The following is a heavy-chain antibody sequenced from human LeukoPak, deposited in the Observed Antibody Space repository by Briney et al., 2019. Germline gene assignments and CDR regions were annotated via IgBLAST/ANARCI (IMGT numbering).Heavy chain of an antibody. D-gene: IGHD6-19*01. CDR2: IYYSGNT. Sequence: PSETLSLTCTVSGGSISNYYWSWIRQPPGKGLEWIGYIYYSGNTNYNPSLKSRVTISVDTSKNQFSLKLSSVTAADTAVYYCARENYSSGWYGIIDYCGQGTLVTVSS. J-gene: IGHJ4*02. CDR1: GGSISNYY. CDR3: ARENYSSGWYGIIDY. V-gene: IGHV4-59*01.